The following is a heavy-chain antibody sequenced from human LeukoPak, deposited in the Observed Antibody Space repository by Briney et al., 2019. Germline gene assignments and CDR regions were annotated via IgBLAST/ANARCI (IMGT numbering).Heavy chain of an antibody. J-gene: IGHJ4*02. V-gene: IGHV4-59*08. D-gene: IGHD3-10*02. CDR1: GGSISSYY. CDR3: ARTGVFGGFFDY. CDR2: IYYSGST. Sequence: PSETLSLTCTVSGGSISSYYWSWIRQPLGKGLEWIGYIYYSGSTNYNPSLKSRVTISVDTSKNQFSLKLSSVTAADTAVYYCARTGVFGGFFDYWGQGTLVTVSS.